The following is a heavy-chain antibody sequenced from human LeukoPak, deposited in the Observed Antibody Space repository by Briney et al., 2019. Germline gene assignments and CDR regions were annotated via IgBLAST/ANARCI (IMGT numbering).Heavy chain of an antibody. D-gene: IGHD6-19*01. CDR2: IKYDGSEM. CDR3: ARVEKQWLVLPPPLIYYFDY. J-gene: IGHJ4*02. Sequence: PGGSLRLSCAASGFTFSFHLMTWVRQAPGKGLEWVANIKYDGSEMYYVDSVKGRFTISRDNAKSSLFLQMNSLRAEDTAVYYCARVEKQWLVLPPPLIYYFDYWGQGTLVTVSS. V-gene: IGHV3-7*01. CDR1: GFTFSFHL.